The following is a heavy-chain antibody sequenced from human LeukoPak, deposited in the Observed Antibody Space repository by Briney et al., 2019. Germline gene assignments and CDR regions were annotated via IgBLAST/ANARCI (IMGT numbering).Heavy chain of an antibody. Sequence: PGGSLRLSCAASGFTFSSYAMSWVRQAPGKGLEWVSAISGSGGSTYYADSVEGRFTISRDNSKNTLYLQMNSLRAEDTAVYYCAKGGPGYFDWFDIDYWGQGTLVTVSS. CDR1: GFTFSSYA. CDR2: ISGSGGST. J-gene: IGHJ4*02. D-gene: IGHD3-9*01. CDR3: AKGGPGYFDWFDIDY. V-gene: IGHV3-23*01.